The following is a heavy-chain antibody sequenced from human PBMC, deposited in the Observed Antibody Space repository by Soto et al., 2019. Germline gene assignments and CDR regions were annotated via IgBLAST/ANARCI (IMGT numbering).Heavy chain of an antibody. CDR3: AKRSYDFWSGYSFDI. D-gene: IGHD3-3*01. CDR1: GLTFSSYA. V-gene: IGHV3-23*01. CDR2: ISGSGGST. J-gene: IGHJ3*02. Sequence: GGSLRLSCAASGLTFSSYAMSWVRQAPGKGLEWVSAISGSGGSTYYADSVKGRFTISRDNSKNTLYLQMNSLRAEDTAVYYCAKRSYDFWSGYSFDIWGQGTMVTVSS.